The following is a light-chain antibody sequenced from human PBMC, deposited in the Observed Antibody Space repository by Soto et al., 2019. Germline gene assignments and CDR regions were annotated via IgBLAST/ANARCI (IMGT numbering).Light chain of an antibody. Sequence: EIVMTQSPATLSVSPGERATLSCRASQSVSSNLAWYQQKPGQAPRLLMYGASTRARFSGSGSGTEFTLTISSMQSEYFAVYYCQQYNNWPLTFGGGTKVEIK. CDR2: GAS. J-gene: IGKJ4*01. CDR3: QQYNNWPLT. CDR1: QSVSSN. V-gene: IGKV3-15*01.